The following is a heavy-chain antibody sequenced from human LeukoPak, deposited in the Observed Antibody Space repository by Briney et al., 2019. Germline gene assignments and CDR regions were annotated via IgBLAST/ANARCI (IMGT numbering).Heavy chain of an antibody. CDR1: GFTLTSYA. CDR2: ITSSGDRT. D-gene: IGHD2-8*02. V-gene: IGHV3-23*01. CDR3: AKGTDSTGRQNFDI. J-gene: IGHJ4*02. Sequence: PGGSLRLSCEPSGFTLTSYATHWVRPTPGKGLEWVSHITSSGDRTFYTDTLSRRFTISRDNAKKAGFVQEKSLRRGVSVLYYCAKGTDSTGRQNFDIWGQGTLVTVSS.